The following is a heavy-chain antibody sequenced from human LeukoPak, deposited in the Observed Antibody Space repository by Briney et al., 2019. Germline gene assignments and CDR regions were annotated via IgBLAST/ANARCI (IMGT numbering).Heavy chain of an antibody. CDR1: GYTFTGYY. V-gene: IGHV1-2*02. J-gene: IGHJ5*02. CDR2: INPNRGGT. Sequence: ASVKVSCKASGYTFTGYYMHWVRQAPGQGLEWMGWINPNRGGTNYVQKFQCRVTMNRDTSVSTAYIELSGLRADGRAGCYCARGRGDYVWGSYSSSWFDPWGQGTLVTVSS. D-gene: IGHD3-16*02. CDR3: ARGRGDYVWGSYSSSWFDP.